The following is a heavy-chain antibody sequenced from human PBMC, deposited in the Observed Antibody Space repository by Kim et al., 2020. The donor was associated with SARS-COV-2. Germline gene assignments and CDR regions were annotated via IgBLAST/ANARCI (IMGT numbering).Heavy chain of an antibody. J-gene: IGHJ5*02. V-gene: IGHV3-30*01. CDR3: ARGLKDVLRYFDWSP. D-gene: IGHD3-9*01. Sequence: DSEKGRFTISRDNSKNTLYLQMNSLRAEDTAVYYCARGLKDVLRYFDWSPWGQGTLVTVSS.